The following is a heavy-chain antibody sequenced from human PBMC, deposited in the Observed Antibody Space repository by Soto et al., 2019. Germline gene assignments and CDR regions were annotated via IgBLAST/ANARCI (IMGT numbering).Heavy chain of an antibody. CDR2: IYHSGST. CDR3: ARDQPTRVYYYGMDV. V-gene: IGHV4-4*02. CDR1: VGSIRSSNW. D-gene: IGHD2-2*01. J-gene: IGHJ6*02. Sequence: SETLSLTCAVSVGSIRSSNWRSWVRQPPGKGLEWIGEIYHSGSTNYNPSLKSRVTISVDKSKNQFSLKLSSVTAADTAVYYCARDQPTRVYYYGMDVWGQGTTVTVSS.